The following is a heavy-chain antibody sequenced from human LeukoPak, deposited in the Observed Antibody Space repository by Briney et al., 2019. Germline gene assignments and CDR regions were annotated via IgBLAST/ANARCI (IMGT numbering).Heavy chain of an antibody. D-gene: IGHD6-13*01. Sequence: ASVKVSCKASGYTFTSYGISWVRQAPGQGLEWMGRISAYNGNTNYAQKLQGRVTMTTDTSTSTAYMELRSLRSDDTAVYYCARVERAYSSSWYIKPYAFDIWGQGTMVTVSS. CDR2: ISAYNGNT. CDR1: GYTFTSYG. V-gene: IGHV1-18*01. CDR3: ARVERAYSSSWYIKPYAFDI. J-gene: IGHJ3*02.